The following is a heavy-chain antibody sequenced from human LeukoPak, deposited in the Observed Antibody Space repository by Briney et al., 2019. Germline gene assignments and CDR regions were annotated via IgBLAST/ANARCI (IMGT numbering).Heavy chain of an antibody. CDR2: IWYDGSNK. J-gene: IGHJ6*03. V-gene: IGHV3-33*06. Sequence: PGGSLRLSCAASGFTFSSYGMHWVRQAPGKGLEWVAVIWYDGSNKYYAHSVKGRFTISRDNSKNTLYLQMNSLRAEDTAVYYCAKPIAAAGTDYYYMDVWGKGTTVTVSS. CDR3: AKPIAAAGTDYYYMDV. CDR1: GFTFSSYG. D-gene: IGHD6-13*01.